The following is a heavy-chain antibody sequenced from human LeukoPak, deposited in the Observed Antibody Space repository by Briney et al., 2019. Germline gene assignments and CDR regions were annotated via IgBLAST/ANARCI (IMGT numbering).Heavy chain of an antibody. CDR1: GFTFSSYS. J-gene: IGHJ6*02. CDR3: ARHDIVVMHGMDV. D-gene: IGHD2-15*01. Sequence: PGGSLRLSCAASGFTFSSYSMNWVRQAPGKGLEWVSSISSSSSYIYYADSVKGRFTISRDNAKNSLYLQMNSLRAEDTAVYYCARHDIVVMHGMDVWGQGTTVTVSS. CDR2: ISSSSSYI. V-gene: IGHV3-21*01.